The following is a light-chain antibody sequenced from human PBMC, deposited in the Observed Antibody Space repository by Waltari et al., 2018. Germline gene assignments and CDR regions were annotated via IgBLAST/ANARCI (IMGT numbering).Light chain of an antibody. J-gene: IGKJ4*01. Sequence: EIVLTQSPATLSLSPGETATLSCRASQSINRFLVWFQQIPGQAPRLLIYDASNRATGIPDRFSGSGSGTDFTLTISSLEPGDFAVYYCQQRYTWPLTFGGGTKVEI. CDR1: QSINRF. CDR2: DAS. V-gene: IGKV3-11*01. CDR3: QQRYTWPLT.